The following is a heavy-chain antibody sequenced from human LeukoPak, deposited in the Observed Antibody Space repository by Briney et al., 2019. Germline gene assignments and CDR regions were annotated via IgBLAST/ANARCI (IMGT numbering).Heavy chain of an antibody. CDR1: GFTFNTYG. J-gene: IGHJ4*02. V-gene: IGHV3-48*04. CDR3: ARGGAARPDY. CDR2: ISSTSSNI. Sequence: GGSLRLSCAASGFTFNTYGMSWVRQAPGKGLEWVSYISSTSSNIAYADSVKGRFTISRDNVKNSLYLQINSLRVEDTSVYYCARGGAARPDYWGQGTLVTVSS. D-gene: IGHD6-6*01.